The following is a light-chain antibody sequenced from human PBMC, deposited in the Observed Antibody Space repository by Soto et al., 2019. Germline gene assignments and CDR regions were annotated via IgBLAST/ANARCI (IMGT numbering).Light chain of an antibody. V-gene: IGKV3-20*01. J-gene: IGKJ5*01. Sequence: EIVLTQSPGTLSLSPGERATLSCRASQSVSSSSLAWYQQKRGQAPRLLIHDASSRATGIPDRFSGSGSGTEFTLTISSLQPDDFATYFCQQYQTYATFGQGTRLEIK. CDR2: DAS. CDR1: QSVSSSS. CDR3: QQYQTYAT.